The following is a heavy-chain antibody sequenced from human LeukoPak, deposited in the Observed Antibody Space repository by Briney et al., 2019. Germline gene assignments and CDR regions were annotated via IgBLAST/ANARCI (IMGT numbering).Heavy chain of an antibody. CDR1: GFTFSSYW. Sequence: PGGSLRLSCAASGFTFSSYWMSWVRQAPGKGLEWVANIKQDGGEKYYVDSVKGRFTISRDNAKNSLYLQMNSLRAEDTAVYYCARETAARPGYYYYYMDVWGKGTTVTVSS. CDR2: IKQDGGEK. J-gene: IGHJ6*03. CDR3: ARETAARPGYYYYYMDV. D-gene: IGHD6-6*01. V-gene: IGHV3-7*01.